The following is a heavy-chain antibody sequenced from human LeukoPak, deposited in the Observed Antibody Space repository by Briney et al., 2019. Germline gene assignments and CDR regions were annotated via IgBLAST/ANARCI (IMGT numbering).Heavy chain of an antibody. CDR1: GDSISNYY. D-gene: IGHD3-16*01. CDR2: IHYSGST. V-gene: IGHV4-59*01. J-gene: IGHJ4*02. Sequence: SEILSLTCTVSGDSISNYYWSWIRQPPGRGLEWIGYIHYSGSTDDNSSLKSRVTISLDTSKNQFSLKLSSVTAADTALYYCAGAMGGHKQFDYWGQGTLVTVSS. CDR3: AGAMGGHKQFDY.